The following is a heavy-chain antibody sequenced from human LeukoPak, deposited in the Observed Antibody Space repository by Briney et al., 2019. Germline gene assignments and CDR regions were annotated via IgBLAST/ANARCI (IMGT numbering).Heavy chain of an antibody. J-gene: IGHJ4*02. V-gene: IGHV7-4-1*02. CDR1: GYTFTSYA. CDR3: ARAYYYYDSSGYNDRLDY. Sequence: ASVKVSCKASGYTFTSYAMNWVRQAPGQGLEWMGWIDTNTGNPTYAQGFTGRFVFSLDTSVSTAYLQISSLKAEDTAVYYCARAYYYYDSSGYNDRLDYWGQGTLVTVSS. CDR2: IDTNTGNP. D-gene: IGHD3-22*01.